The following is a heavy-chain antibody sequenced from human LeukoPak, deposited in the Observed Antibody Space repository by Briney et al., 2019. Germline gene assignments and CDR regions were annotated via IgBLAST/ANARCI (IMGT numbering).Heavy chain of an antibody. J-gene: IGHJ3*02. D-gene: IGHD3-10*01. V-gene: IGHV4-34*01. CDR3: ARFMVRGVKLRAFDI. Sequence: SETLSLTCAVYGGSFSGYYWSWIRKPPGKGLEWIGEINHSGSTNYNPSLKSRVTISVDTSKNQFSLKLSSVTAADTAVYYCARFMVRGVKLRAFDIWGQGTMVTVSS. CDR1: GGSFSGYY. CDR2: INHSGST.